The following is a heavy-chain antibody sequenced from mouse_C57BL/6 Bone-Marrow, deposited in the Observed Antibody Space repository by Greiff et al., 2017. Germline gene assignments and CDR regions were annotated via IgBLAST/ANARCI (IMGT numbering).Heavy chain of an antibody. J-gene: IGHJ3*01. D-gene: IGHD1-1*01. CDR3: ARPYYYGSGPFAY. V-gene: IGHV1-64*01. CDR2: IHPNSGST. CDR1: GYTFTSYW. Sequence: VQLQQPGAELVKPGASVKLSCKASGYTFTSYWMHWVKQRPGQGLEWIGMIHPNSGSTNYNEKFKSKATLTVDKSSSTAYMQLSSLTSEDSAVYYCARPYYYGSGPFAYWGQGTLLTVSA.